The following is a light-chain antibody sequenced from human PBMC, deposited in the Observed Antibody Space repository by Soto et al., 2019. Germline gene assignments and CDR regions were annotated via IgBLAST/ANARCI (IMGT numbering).Light chain of an antibody. CDR3: SSYTSSSTLI. CDR2: DVS. Sequence: QSALTQPASVSGSPGQSITISCTGTSSDVGGYNYVSWYQQHPDKAPKLMVYDVSNRPSGVSKRFSGSKSGNTASLTISGLQAEDEAYYYCSSYTSSSTLIFGGGTKLTVL. V-gene: IGLV2-14*01. J-gene: IGLJ2*01. CDR1: SSDVGGYNY.